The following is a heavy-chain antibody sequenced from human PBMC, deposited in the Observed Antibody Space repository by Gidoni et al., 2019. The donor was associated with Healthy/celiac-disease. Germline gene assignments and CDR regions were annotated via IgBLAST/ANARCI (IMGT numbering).Heavy chain of an antibody. V-gene: IGHV2-5*02. CDR3: AHRRGNWNYEYGYAFDI. CDR2: IYWDDDK. Sequence: ITLKESGPTLVKPTQTLTLTCTFSGFSLSTSGVGVGWIRQPPGKALEWLALIYWDDDKRYSPSLKSRLTITKDTSKNQVVLTMTNMDPVDTATYYCAHRRGNWNYEYGYAFDIWGQGTMVTVSS. J-gene: IGHJ3*02. CDR1: GFSLSTSGVG. D-gene: IGHD1-7*01.